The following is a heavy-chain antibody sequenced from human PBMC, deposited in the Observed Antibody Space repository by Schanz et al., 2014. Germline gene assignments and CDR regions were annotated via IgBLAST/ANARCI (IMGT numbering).Heavy chain of an antibody. CDR3: ARAHGNNWYGKGLDY. CDR1: GFTFSDYY. D-gene: IGHD1-1*01. V-gene: IGHV3-11*06. CDR2: ISSGSSYA. J-gene: IGHJ4*02. Sequence: PGGSLRLSCAASGFTFSDYYMSWIRQAPGKGLEWVSDISSGSSYANYADSVKGRFTISRDNAKNSLYLQMNSLRADDTAVYFCARAHGNNWYGKGLDYWGQGTQVTVSS.